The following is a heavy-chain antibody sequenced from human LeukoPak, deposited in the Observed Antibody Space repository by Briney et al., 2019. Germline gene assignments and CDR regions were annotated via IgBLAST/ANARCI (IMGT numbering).Heavy chain of an antibody. J-gene: IGHJ3*02. CDR1: GGSISSYY. V-gene: IGHV4-4*07. CDR2: IYTSGST. Sequence: SETLSLTCAVSGGSISSYYWSWIRQPAGKGLEGIGRIYTSGSTNYNPSLKSRVTISVDTSKNQFSLKLSSVTAADTAVYYCAREYYDSNKAPALDIWGQGTMVTVSS. CDR3: AREYYDSNKAPALDI. D-gene: IGHD3-22*01.